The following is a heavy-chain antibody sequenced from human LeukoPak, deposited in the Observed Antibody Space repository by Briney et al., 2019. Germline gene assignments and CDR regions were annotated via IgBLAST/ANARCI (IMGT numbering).Heavy chain of an antibody. CDR3: ARVPGYCGGGSCFWYYFDY. D-gene: IGHD2-15*01. J-gene: IGHJ4*02. CDR1: GYSISSGYY. V-gene: IGHV4-38-2*02. Sequence: SETLSLTCTVSGYSISSGYYWGWIRQPPGKGLEWIGGIYHSGSPYFSPSLKSRGSISVDTSQNQFSMKLTSVTAADTAVYYCARVPGYCGGGSCFWYYFDYWGQGTLVTVSS. CDR2: IYHSGSP.